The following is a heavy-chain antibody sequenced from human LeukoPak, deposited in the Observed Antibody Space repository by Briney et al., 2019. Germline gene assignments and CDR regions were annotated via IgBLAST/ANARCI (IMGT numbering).Heavy chain of an antibody. Sequence: GGSLRLSCAASGFTFSSYAMSWVRQAPAKGLEWVSAISGSGGSTYYADSVKGRFTISRDNSKNTLYLQMNSLRAEDTAVYYCAKDPASYDYMDVWGKGTTVTVSS. J-gene: IGHJ6*03. V-gene: IGHV3-23*01. CDR3: AKDPASYDYMDV. CDR1: GFTFSSYA. CDR2: ISGSGGST.